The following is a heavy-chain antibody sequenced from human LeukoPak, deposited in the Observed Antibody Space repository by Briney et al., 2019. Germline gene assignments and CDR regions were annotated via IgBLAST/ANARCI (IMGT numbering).Heavy chain of an antibody. V-gene: IGHV3-48*04. CDR1: GFTVSSNY. Sequence: QPGGSLRLSCAASGFTVSSNYMSWVRQAPGKGLEWVSYISIGSSTIHYADSVKGRFTISRDNAKNSLYLQMNSLRVEDTAVYYCARGSEGGWYGMFDYWGQGTLVTVSS. J-gene: IGHJ4*02. CDR3: ARGSEGGWYGMFDY. D-gene: IGHD6-19*01. CDR2: ISIGSSTI.